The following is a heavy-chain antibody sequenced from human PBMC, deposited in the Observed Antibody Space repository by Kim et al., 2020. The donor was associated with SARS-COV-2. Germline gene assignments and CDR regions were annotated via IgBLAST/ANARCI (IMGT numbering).Heavy chain of an antibody. J-gene: IGHJ4*02. D-gene: IGHD2-15*01. Sequence: TNYNPSLKRRVTISVDTSKNQFSLKLSSVTAADTAVYYCASDLNRGYSDYWGQGTLVTVSS. V-gene: IGHV4-34*01. CDR2: T. CDR3: ASDLNRGYSDY.